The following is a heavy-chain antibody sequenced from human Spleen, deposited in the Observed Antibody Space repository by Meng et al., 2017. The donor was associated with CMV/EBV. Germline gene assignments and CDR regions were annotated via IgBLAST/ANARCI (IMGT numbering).Heavy chain of an antibody. Sequence: SGYTFTDHYLPWVRKAPGQGLEWMGRINPNTGGTNYAQKFQGRVTMTRDTSITTAYMELTRLRSDDTAVYYCARAGRYFDWSDFDYWGQGTLVTVSS. CDR1: GYTFTDHY. J-gene: IGHJ4*02. D-gene: IGHD3-9*01. CDR2: INPNTGGT. CDR3: ARAGRYFDWSDFDY. V-gene: IGHV1-2*06.